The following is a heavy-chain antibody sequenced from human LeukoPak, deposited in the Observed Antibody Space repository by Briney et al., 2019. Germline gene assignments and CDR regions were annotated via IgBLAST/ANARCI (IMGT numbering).Heavy chain of an antibody. D-gene: IGHD3-22*01. CDR2: MNPNSGNT. CDR1: GYTFTSYD. CDR3: ARRYDSSGYLDY. J-gene: IGHJ4*02. V-gene: IGHV1-8*01. Sequence: GASVKVSCKASGYTFTSYDINWVRQATGQGLEWMGWMNPNSGNTGYAQKFQGRVTMTRNTSISTAYMELSSLRSEDTAVYCCARRYDSSGYLDYWGQGTLVTVSS.